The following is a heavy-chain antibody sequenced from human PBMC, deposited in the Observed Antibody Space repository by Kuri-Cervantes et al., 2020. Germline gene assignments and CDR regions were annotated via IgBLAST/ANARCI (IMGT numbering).Heavy chain of an antibody. J-gene: IGHJ6*03. Sequence: SLKISCAASGFTFDDYAMHWVRQAPGKGLEWVSGISWNSGSIGYADSVKGRFTISRDNAKNSLYLQMNSLRAEDTAVYYCARAALGWFEKPYYYMDVWGKGTTVTVSS. CDR3: ARAALGWFEKPYYYMDV. D-gene: IGHD4-23*01. CDR2: ISWNSGSI. V-gene: IGHV3-9*01. CDR1: GFTFDDYA.